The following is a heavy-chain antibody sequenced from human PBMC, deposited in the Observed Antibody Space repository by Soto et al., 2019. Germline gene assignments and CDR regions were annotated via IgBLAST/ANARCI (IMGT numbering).Heavy chain of an antibody. J-gene: IGHJ6*02. V-gene: IGHV1-69*12. Sequence: QVQLEQSGAEVKKPGSSVKVSCKASGGTFRNSAISWVRQAPGQGLEWMGGIMPIFRTPDYAQKFQGRGTITADESTSTTYMELSGQKSDDTHIYYCATDKDRLQLGGNYYYLLDVWGQGTTVTVSS. CDR2: IMPIFRTP. D-gene: IGHD5-12*01. CDR3: ATDKDRLQLGGNYYYLLDV. CDR1: GGTFRNSA.